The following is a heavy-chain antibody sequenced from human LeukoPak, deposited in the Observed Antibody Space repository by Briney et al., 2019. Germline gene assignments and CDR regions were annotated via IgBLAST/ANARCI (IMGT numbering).Heavy chain of an antibody. D-gene: IGHD2-15*01. CDR3: ANPNLDCSAGSCYSLWFDY. V-gene: IGHV3-23*01. CDR2: ISVASNT. J-gene: IGHJ4*02. Sequence: GGSLRLSCAASGLAFSSYAMSWVRQAPGKGLEWVSTISVASNTFYADSVKGRFTISRDNSKNTLYLQMNSLRAEDTAIYYCANPNLDCSAGSCYSLWFDYWGQGTLVTVSS. CDR1: GLAFSSYA.